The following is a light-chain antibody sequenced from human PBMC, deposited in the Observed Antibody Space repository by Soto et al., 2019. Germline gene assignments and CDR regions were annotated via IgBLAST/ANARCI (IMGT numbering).Light chain of an antibody. CDR3: YQSSSIPPT. V-gene: IGKV1-39*01. CDR1: QSVRNY. J-gene: IGKJ2*01. Sequence: DIPMTQSPSSLSASVGDRVTIVCRASQSVRNYLNWYQQKSGEAPKLLIFYASTLESGVPSRFSGSGSGTEFTLTITSLPPEDFATYYCYQSSSIPPTFGQGTKIEIK. CDR2: YAS.